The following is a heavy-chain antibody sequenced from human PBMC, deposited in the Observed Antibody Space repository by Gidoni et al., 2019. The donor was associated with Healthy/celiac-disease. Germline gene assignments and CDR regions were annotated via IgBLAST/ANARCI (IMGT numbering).Heavy chain of an antibody. CDR2: ISWNSGSI. J-gene: IGHJ2*01. V-gene: IGHV3-9*01. Sequence: EVQLVESGGALVQPGRSLRLSCAASGYTFDDYAMHWVRQAPGQGMEWVSGISWNSGSIGYADSLKGRFTISRDNAKNSLYLHMNSLRAEDTALYFCAKESRAGENWYFDLWGRGTLVTVSS. D-gene: IGHD3-16*01. CDR3: AKESRAGENWYFDL. CDR1: GYTFDDYA.